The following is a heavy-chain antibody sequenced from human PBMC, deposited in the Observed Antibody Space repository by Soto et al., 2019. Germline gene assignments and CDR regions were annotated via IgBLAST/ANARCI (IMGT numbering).Heavy chain of an antibody. J-gene: IGHJ1*01. CDR2: IYSGGNT. V-gene: IGHV3-53*01. CDR3: VRGGEGFQYFRL. D-gene: IGHD4-17*01. CDR1: GFTVSSNY. Sequence: EGQLVESGGGLIQPGGSLRLSCVVSGFTVSSNYMSWVRQVPGKGLEWLSVIYSGGNTFYADSVKGRFTISRDISKNTLYLQMNSLRVDGTALYSWVRGGEGFQYFRLWGRGTPVTVSS.